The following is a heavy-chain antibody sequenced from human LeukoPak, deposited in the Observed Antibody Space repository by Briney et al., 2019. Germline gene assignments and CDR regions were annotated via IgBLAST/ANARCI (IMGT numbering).Heavy chain of an antibody. CDR2: IKQDGSEK. V-gene: IGHV3-7*01. D-gene: IGHD1-26*01. CDR1: GFTFSSYW. J-gene: IGHJ4*02. Sequence: PGGSLRLSCAASGFTFSSYWMSWVRQAPGKGLEWVANIKQDGSEKYYVDSVKGRFTISRDNAKNSLYLQMNSLRAEDTAVYYCASVPRRVGATQLDYWGQGTLVTVSS. CDR3: ASVPRRVGATQLDY.